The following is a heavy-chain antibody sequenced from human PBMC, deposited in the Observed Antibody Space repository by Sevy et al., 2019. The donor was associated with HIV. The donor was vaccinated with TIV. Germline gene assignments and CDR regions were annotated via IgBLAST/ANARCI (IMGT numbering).Heavy chain of an antibody. CDR2: IKQDGSEK. J-gene: IGHJ4*02. CDR1: GFNFSSFW. D-gene: IGHD3-22*01. V-gene: IGHV3-7*01. Sequence: GESLKISCAASGFNFSSFWMTWVRQAPGKGLEWVANIKQDGSEKYYVDSVKGRFTISRDNAKNSLYLQMNSLRAEDTAMYYCARAVITNYWGQGTLVTVSS. CDR3: ARAVITNY.